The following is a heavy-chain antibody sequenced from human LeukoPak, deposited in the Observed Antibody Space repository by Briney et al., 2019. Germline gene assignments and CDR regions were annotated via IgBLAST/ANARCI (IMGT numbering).Heavy chain of an antibody. D-gene: IGHD3-10*01. Sequence: KPSEILSLTCAVYGGSFSGYYWSWIRQPPGKGLEWIGEINHSGSTNYNPSLKSRVTISVDTSKNQFSLKLSSVTAADTAVYYCASRSYYGSGSPNNWFDPWGQGTLVTVSS. CDR1: GGSFSGYY. V-gene: IGHV4-34*01. CDR3: ASRSYYGSGSPNNWFDP. CDR2: INHSGST. J-gene: IGHJ5*02.